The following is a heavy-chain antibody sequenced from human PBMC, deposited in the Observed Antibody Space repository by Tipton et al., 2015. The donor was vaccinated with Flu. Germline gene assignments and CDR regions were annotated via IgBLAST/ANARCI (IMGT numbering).Heavy chain of an antibody. D-gene: IGHD3-22*01. Sequence: QVQLVQSGAEVKKPGASVKVSCKASGYRFIDYYVNWVRQAPGQGLEWMGWINPNSGGTSSNGAKYAPRFQGRVTMTKDTSTGTAYRELRRLTSDGTAVYYCAREVVGSPSDGYFDLWGRGTVVIVSS. CDR3: AREVVGSPSDGYFDL. CDR1: GYRFIDYY. V-gene: IGHV1-2*02. J-gene: IGHJ2*01. CDR2: INPNSGGT.